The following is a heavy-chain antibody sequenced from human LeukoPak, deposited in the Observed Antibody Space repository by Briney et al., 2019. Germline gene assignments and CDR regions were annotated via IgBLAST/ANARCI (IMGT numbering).Heavy chain of an antibody. J-gene: IGHJ4*02. D-gene: IGHD3-10*01. Sequence: PGGSLRLSCAASGFTFSSYAMSWVRQAPGKGLEWVSAISGSGGSTYYADSVKGRFTISRDNSKNTLYLQMNSLRAEDTAVYYCAKVRRVGTMVRGALDYWGQGTLVTVSS. CDR1: GFTFSSYA. CDR2: ISGSGGST. CDR3: AKVRRVGTMVRGALDY. V-gene: IGHV3-23*01.